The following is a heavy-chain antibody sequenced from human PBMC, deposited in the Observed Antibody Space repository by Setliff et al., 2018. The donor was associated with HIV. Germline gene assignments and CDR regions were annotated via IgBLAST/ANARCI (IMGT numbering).Heavy chain of an antibody. CDR1: GGTFSSYA. CDR3: ARDFTMVRGVINPQYYLDY. D-gene: IGHD3-10*01. V-gene: IGHV1-69*10. Sequence: GASVKVSCKASGGTFSSYAISWVRQAPGQGLEWMGGIIPILGIANYAQKFQGRVTITADKSTSTAYMELSSLRSEDTAVYYCARDFTMVRGVINPQYYLDYWGQGTLVTVSS. J-gene: IGHJ4*02. CDR2: IIPILGIA.